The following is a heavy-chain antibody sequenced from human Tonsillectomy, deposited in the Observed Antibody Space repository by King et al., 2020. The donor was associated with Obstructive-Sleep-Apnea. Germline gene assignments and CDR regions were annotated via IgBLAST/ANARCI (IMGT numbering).Heavy chain of an antibody. CDR3: ARDRVGRDGYNRFDY. J-gene: IGHJ4*02. CDR1: GGSINTYY. D-gene: IGHD5-24*01. V-gene: IGHV4-59*01. Sequence: QLQLQESGPGLVKPSETLSLTCTVSGGSINTYYWSWIRQTPGKGQEWIGYISYSGSTNYNPSLKSRVTISVDTSKNQFSLKLSSVTAADTAVYYCARDRVGRDGYNRFDYWGQGTLVTVSS. CDR2: ISYSGST.